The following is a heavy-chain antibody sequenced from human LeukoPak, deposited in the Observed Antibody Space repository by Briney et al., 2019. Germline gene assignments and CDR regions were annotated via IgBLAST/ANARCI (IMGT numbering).Heavy chain of an antibody. D-gene: IGHD3-10*01. Sequence: QPGGSLRLSCAASGFTFCKYWVHWVRQAPGKGLVWVSRINGDGSTSVYADSVKGRFTISRDNAKNTVYLQMNSLRAEDTAVYYCARGTFGDYWGQGTLVTVSS. J-gene: IGHJ4*02. CDR1: GFTFCKYW. CDR3: ARGTFGDY. V-gene: IGHV3-74*01. CDR2: INGDGSTS.